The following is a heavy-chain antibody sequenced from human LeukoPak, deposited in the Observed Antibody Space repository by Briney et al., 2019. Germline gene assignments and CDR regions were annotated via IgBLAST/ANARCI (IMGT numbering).Heavy chain of an antibody. V-gene: IGHV3-48*01. D-gene: IGHD4-11*01. J-gene: IGHJ4*02. CDR2: ISSSSSTI. Sequence: GGSLRLSCAASGFTFSSYSMNWVRQAPGKGLEWVSYISSSSSTIYYADSVKGRFTISRDNAKNSLYLQMNSLRAEDTAVYYCAREGYSNPSDYWGQGTLVTVSS. CDR1: GFTFSSYS. CDR3: AREGYSNPSDY.